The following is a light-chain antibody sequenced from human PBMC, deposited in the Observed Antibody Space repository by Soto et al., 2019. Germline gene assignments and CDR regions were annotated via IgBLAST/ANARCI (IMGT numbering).Light chain of an antibody. Sequence: QSVLTQSPSASASLGTSVKLSCTLSSGHRSYAIAWHQQQPEKGPRYLMKINSDGSHSKGDGIPDRFSGSSSGAERYLIISSLQSEDEADYYCQTWGTGFWVFGGCTKVTVL. CDR2: INSDGSH. V-gene: IGLV4-69*01. CDR1: SGHRSYA. J-gene: IGLJ3*02. CDR3: QTWGTGFWV.